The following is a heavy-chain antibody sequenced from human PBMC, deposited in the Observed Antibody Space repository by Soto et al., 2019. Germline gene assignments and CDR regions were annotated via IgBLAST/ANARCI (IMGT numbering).Heavy chain of an antibody. V-gene: IGHV3-21*01. CDR3: ARWNGSNWYPLDY. CDR2: ITYRSSYV. J-gene: IGHJ4*02. CDR1: GFTFSDYN. D-gene: IGHD6-13*01. Sequence: GGALRVYCAASGFTFSDYNMNWFRQAPGKGLEWVSYITYRSSYVYYADSVKGRFTISRDNARNSLYLQMNSLTTEDTAIYYCARWNGSNWYPLDYWGQGTLVTVSS.